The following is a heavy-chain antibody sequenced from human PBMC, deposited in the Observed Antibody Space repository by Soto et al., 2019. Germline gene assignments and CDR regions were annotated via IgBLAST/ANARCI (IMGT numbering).Heavy chain of an antibody. CDR3: AKYSRVDIVLMVYAIPYYYYGMDV. CDR2: ISGSGGST. V-gene: IGHV3-23*01. CDR1: GFTFSSYA. D-gene: IGHD2-8*01. Sequence: EVQLLESGGGLVQPGGSLRLSCAASGFTFSSYAMSWVRQAPGKGLEWVSAISGSGGSTYYADSVKGRFTISRDNSKNTLYLQMNSLRAEDTAVYYCAKYSRVDIVLMVYAIPYYYYGMDVWGQGTTVTVSS. J-gene: IGHJ6*02.